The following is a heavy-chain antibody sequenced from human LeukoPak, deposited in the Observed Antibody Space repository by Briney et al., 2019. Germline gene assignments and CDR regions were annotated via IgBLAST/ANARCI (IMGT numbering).Heavy chain of an antibody. D-gene: IGHD6-19*01. V-gene: IGHV1-69*13. J-gene: IGHJ4*02. CDR2: IIPIFGTA. Sequence: ASVKVSRKASGGTFSSYAISWVRQAPGQGLEWMGGIIPIFGTANYAQKFQGRVTITADESTSTAYMELSSLRSEDTAVYYCARARYSSGYTPDYWGQGTLVTVSS. CDR1: GGTFSSYA. CDR3: ARARYSSGYTPDY.